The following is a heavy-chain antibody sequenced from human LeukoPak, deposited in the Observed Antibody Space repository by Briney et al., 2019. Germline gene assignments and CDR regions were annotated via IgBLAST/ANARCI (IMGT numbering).Heavy chain of an antibody. Sequence: GGSLRLSCAASGLTFRSYGMHWVRQAPGKGLEWVAVISYDGGTQYYADSVKGRFTISRDNSKNTLYLQMSSLRAEDTAVYYCVKDQDGVVYWGQGTLVTVSS. CDR1: GLTFRSYG. CDR2: ISYDGGTQ. D-gene: IGHD2-21*01. V-gene: IGHV3-30*18. J-gene: IGHJ4*02. CDR3: VKDQDGVVY.